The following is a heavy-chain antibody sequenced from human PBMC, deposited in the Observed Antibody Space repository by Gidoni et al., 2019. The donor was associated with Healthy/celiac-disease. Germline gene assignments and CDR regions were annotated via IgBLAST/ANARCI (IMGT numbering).Heavy chain of an antibody. CDR3: AKEHASFQYFQH. CDR2: ISWNSGSI. CDR1: GFSFDDYA. Sequence: EVQLVESGGGLVQPGRSLRLSCAASGFSFDDYAMHWVRQAPGKGLEWVSVISWNSGSIGYADSVKGRFTISRDNAKNSLYLQMNSLRAEDTALYYCAKEHASFQYFQHWGQGTLVTVSS. V-gene: IGHV3-9*01. J-gene: IGHJ1*01. D-gene: IGHD3-16*02.